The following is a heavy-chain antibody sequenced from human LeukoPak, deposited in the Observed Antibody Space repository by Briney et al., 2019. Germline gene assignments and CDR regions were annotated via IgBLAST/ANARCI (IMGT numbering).Heavy chain of an antibody. V-gene: IGHV3-11*01. Sequence: GGSLRLSCAASGFTFNDYYMSWIRQAPGKGLEWVSYISSSGSTIYYADSLKGRFTISRDNAKNSLYLQMNSLRAEDTAVYYCARGACSSTSCPPAYWGQGTLVTVSS. D-gene: IGHD2-2*01. CDR2: ISSSGSTI. CDR3: ARGACSSTSCPPAY. J-gene: IGHJ4*02. CDR1: GFTFNDYY.